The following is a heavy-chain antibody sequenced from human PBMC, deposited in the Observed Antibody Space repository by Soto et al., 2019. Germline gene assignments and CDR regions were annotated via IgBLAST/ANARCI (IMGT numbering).Heavy chain of an antibody. CDR1: GFTFSSYD. D-gene: IGHD6-6*01. J-gene: IGHJ6*03. CDR3: ARGGDIAARSGGDYMDV. Sequence: GGSLRLSCAASGFTFSSYDMHWVRQATGKGLEWVSAIGTAGDTYYPGSVKGRFTISRENAKNSLYLQMNSLRAGDTAVYYCARGGDIAARSGGDYMDVWGKGTTVTVSS. CDR2: IGTAGDT. V-gene: IGHV3-13*01.